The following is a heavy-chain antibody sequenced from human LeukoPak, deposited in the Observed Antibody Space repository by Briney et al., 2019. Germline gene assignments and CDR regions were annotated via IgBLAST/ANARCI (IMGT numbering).Heavy chain of an antibody. D-gene: IGHD6-19*01. Sequence: GGSLRLSCAASGFTFSSYAMHWVRQAPGKGLEWVAVISYDGSNKYYADSVKGRFTISRDNSKNTLYLQMNSLRAEDTAVYYCAKGSKQWLVKAPFDYWGQGTLVTVSS. CDR2: ISYDGSNK. CDR3: AKGSKQWLVKAPFDY. V-gene: IGHV3-30-3*01. J-gene: IGHJ4*02. CDR1: GFTFSSYA.